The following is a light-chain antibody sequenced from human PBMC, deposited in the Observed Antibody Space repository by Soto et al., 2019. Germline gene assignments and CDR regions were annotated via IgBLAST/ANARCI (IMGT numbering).Light chain of an antibody. Sequence: EIVLTQSPGTLSLSQGERATLSCRASQRVSGNYLAWYQQKPGQAPRLLIYHASHRATGIPDRFSGSGSGADFTLTISRLEPEDFALFYCQQYGSSPGTFGQGTKVDIK. CDR2: HAS. V-gene: IGKV3-20*01. CDR3: QQYGSSPGT. J-gene: IGKJ1*01. CDR1: QRVSGNY.